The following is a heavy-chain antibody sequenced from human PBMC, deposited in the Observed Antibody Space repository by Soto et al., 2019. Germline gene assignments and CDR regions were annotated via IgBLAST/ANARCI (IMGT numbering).Heavy chain of an antibody. CDR3: ARVGVAVSSRSTETYSYYGMHX. CDR1: GYSFTSYW. D-gene: IGHD6-6*01. CDR2: IYPGDSDT. V-gene: IGHV5-51*01. Sequence: PGEALKISWKGSGYSFTSYWIGWVRQMPGKGLELMVIIYPGDSDTRYSPSFQGQVTISAYKSISTAYLQWSSLKASDTAMYYCARVGVAVSSRSTETYSYYGMHXWGQVTSVTVS. J-gene: IGHJ6*02.